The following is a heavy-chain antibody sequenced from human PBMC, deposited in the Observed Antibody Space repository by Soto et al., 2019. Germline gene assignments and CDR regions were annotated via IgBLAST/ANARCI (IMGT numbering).Heavy chain of an antibody. CDR2: IFYLGSS. CDR3: ARHSLALRKNNWFDP. D-gene: IGHD3-3*02. J-gene: IGHJ5*02. CDR1: GDSIISSDFY. V-gene: IGHV4-39*01. Sequence: SETLSLTCTVSGDSIISSDFYWGWVRQPPGKGLEWIGSIFYLGSSYYNPSLKSRVTMSVDTSKNQFSLRLRSVTAADTALYFCARHSLALRKNNWFDPWGQGIMVTVSA.